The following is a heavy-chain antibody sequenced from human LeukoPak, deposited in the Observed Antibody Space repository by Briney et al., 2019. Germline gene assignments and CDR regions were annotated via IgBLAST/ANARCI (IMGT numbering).Heavy chain of an antibody. Sequence: SETLSLTCTVSGGSISSYYWSWIRQPPGKGLEWIGYIYYSGSTNYNPSLKSRVTISVDTSKNQFSLKLSSVTAADTAVYYCARPYGSGSYFDYWGQGTLVTVSS. CDR2: IYYSGST. CDR3: ARPYGSGSYFDY. D-gene: IGHD3-10*01. J-gene: IGHJ4*02. CDR1: GGSISSYY. V-gene: IGHV4-59*01.